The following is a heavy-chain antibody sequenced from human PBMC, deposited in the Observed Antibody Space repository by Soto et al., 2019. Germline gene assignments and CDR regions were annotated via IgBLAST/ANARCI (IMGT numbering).Heavy chain of an antibody. CDR1: GFTFSSYE. CDR2: ISSSGSTI. J-gene: IGHJ4*02. CDR3: ARESRSGIAAAGTGFDY. D-gene: IGHD6-13*01. Sequence: EVQLVESGGGLVQPGGSLRLSCAASGFTFSSYEMNWVRQAPGKGLEWVSYISSSGSTIYYADYVKGRFTISRDNAKNSLYLQMNSLRAEDTAVYYCARESRSGIAAAGTGFDYWGQGTLVTVSS. V-gene: IGHV3-48*03.